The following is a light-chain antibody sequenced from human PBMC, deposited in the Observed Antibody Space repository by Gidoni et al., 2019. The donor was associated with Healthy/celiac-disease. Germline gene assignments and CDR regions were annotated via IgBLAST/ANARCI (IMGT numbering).Light chain of an antibody. CDR2: AAS. Sequence: CRASQGISSYLAWYQQKPGKAPKLLIYAASTLQSGVPSRFSGSGSGTEFTLTISSLQPEDFATYYCQQLNSYPPRSTFGGGTKVEIK. V-gene: IGKV1-9*01. CDR1: QGISSY. J-gene: IGKJ4*01. CDR3: QQLNSYPPRST.